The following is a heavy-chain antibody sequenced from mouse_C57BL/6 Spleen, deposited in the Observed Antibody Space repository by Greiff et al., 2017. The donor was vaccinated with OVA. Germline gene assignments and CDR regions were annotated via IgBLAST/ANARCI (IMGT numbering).Heavy chain of an antibody. V-gene: IGHV5-4*01. J-gene: IGHJ2*01. CDR3: ARGRDYFDY. Sequence: EVQVVESGGGLVKPGGSLKLSCAASGFTFSSYAMSWVRQTPEKRLEWVATISDGGSYTYYPDNVKGRFTISRDNAKNNLYLQMSHLKSEDTAMYYCARGRDYFDYWGQGTTLTVSS. CDR2: ISDGGSYT. CDR1: GFTFSSYA.